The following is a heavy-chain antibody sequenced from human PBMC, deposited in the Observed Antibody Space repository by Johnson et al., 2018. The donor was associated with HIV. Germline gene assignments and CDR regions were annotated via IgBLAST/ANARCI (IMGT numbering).Heavy chain of an antibody. D-gene: IGHD1-26*01. CDR3: ARVMGASQVMGAFDS. V-gene: IGHV3-30*04. J-gene: IGHJ3*02. Sequence: VQLVESGGGVVQPGRSLRLSCAASGFTFCSYAMHWVRQAPGKGLEWVAVISYDGSNKYYADSVKGRFTISRDNSKNTLYLQMNSLRAEDTTVYYCARVMGASQVMGAFDSWGQGTMVTVSS. CDR2: ISYDGSNK. CDR1: GFTFCSYA.